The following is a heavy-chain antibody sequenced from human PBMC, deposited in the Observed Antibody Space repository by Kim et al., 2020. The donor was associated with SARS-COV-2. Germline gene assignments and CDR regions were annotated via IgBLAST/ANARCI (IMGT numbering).Heavy chain of an antibody. CDR3: TRALMEKYYYYGMGV. D-gene: IGHD3-3*01. CDR2: ISYDGNSK. J-gene: IGHJ6*02. CDR1: GFNFSAYA. V-gene: IGHV3-30*03. Sequence: GGSLRLSCAASGFNFSAYAMHWVRQAPGKGLEWVAFISYDGNSKQYVESVKGRFTVARDNSKNMLFLQMDRVRVEDTSVYYWTRALMEKYYYYGMGVWG.